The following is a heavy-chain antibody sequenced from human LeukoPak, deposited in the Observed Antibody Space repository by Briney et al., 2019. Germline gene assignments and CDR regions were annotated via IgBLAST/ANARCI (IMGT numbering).Heavy chain of an antibody. V-gene: IGHV4-38-2*01. CDR1: GFSISNGYY. Sequence: SETLSLTCAVSGFSISNGYYWGWIRQPPGKGLEWIGSIYHSGSTYYNPSLKSRVTTSVDTSKNQFSLKLSSVTAADTAVYYCGRYNSGYYYYFDYWGQGTLVTVSS. D-gene: IGHD3-22*01. J-gene: IGHJ4*02. CDR3: GRYNSGYYYYFDY. CDR2: IYHSGST.